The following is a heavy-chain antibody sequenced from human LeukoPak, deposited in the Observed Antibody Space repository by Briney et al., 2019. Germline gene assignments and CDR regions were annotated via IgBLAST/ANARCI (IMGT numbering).Heavy chain of an antibody. CDR1: GFTFSGSA. J-gene: IGHJ4*02. Sequence: GGSLRLSCAASGFTFSGSAMHWVRQASGKGLEWVGRIRSKANSCATAYAASVKGRFTISRDDSKNTAYLQMNSLKTEDTAVYYCTHTASGHDYWGQGTLVTVSS. CDR3: THTASGHDY. D-gene: IGHD6-25*01. V-gene: IGHV3-73*01. CDR2: IRSKANSCAT.